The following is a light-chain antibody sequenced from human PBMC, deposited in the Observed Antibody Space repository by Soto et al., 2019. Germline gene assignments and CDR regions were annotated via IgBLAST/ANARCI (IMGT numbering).Light chain of an antibody. V-gene: IGKV3-11*01. J-gene: IGKJ4*01. CDR1: QSVSSY. Sequence: ETVLTQSPATLSLSPGERATLSCRASQSVSSYLAWYQQKPGQAPRLLIYDASNRATGIPARFSGSGSGTDFTLTISSLEPADFAVYYCQQRSTWPPAFGGGAKV. CDR3: QQRSTWPPA. CDR2: DAS.